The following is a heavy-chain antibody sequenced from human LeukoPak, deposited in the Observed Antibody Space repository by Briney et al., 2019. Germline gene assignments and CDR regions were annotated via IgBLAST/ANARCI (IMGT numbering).Heavy chain of an antibody. V-gene: IGHV1-24*01. CDR3: ATDLFFGMNYDILTGYGYFQH. D-gene: IGHD3-9*01. CDR1: GYTLTELS. Sequence: VASVKVSCKVSGYTLTELSMHWVRQAPGKGLEWMGGFDPEDGETIYAQKFQGRVTMTEDTSTDTAYMELSSLRSEDTAVYYCATDLFFGMNYDILTGYGYFQHWGQGTLVTVSS. J-gene: IGHJ1*01. CDR2: FDPEDGET.